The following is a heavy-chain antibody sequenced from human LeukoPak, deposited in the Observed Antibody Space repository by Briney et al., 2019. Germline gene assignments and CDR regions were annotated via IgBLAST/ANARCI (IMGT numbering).Heavy chain of an antibody. V-gene: IGHV1-69*13. CDR2: IIPIFGTA. D-gene: IGHD6-13*01. J-gene: IGHJ4*02. CDR3: ARGDSSSWYGDY. CDR1: GGTFSSYA. Sequence: VASVKVSCKASGGTFSSYAISWVRQAPGQGLEWMGGIIPIFGTANYAQKFQGRVTITADESTSTAYMELSSLRSEDTAVYYCARGDSSSWYGDYWGQGTLVTVSS.